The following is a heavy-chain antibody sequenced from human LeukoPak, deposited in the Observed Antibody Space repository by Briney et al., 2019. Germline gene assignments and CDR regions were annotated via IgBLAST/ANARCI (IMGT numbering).Heavy chain of an antibody. CDR3: AKERAGTTAFDY. Sequence: GRSLRLSCAASGFTFSSYAMHWVRQAPGKGLEWVAVISYDGSNKYYADSVKGRFTISRDNSKNTLYLQMNSLRAEDTAVYYCAKERAGTTAFDYWGQGTLVTVSS. V-gene: IGHV3-30-3*01. J-gene: IGHJ4*02. CDR2: ISYDGSNK. CDR1: GFTFSSYA. D-gene: IGHD4-17*01.